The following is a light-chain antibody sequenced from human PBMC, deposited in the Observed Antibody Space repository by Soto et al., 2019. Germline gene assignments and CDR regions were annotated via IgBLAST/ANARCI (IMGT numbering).Light chain of an antibody. CDR1: SSDVGGYNY. CDR3: SSYTSSSALYV. CDR2: EVS. Sequence: QSALTQPPSASGSPGQSITISCTGTSSDVGGYNYVSWYQQHPGKAPKLMIYEVSNRPSGVSNRFSGSKSSNTASLTISGLQAEDEADYYCSSYTSSSALYVFGTGTKLTVL. V-gene: IGLV2-14*01. J-gene: IGLJ1*01.